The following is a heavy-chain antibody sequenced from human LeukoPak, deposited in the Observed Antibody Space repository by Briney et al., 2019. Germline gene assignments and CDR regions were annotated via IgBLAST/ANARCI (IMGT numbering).Heavy chain of an antibody. V-gene: IGHV3-21*01. CDR3: ARENHGSFDY. CDR2: ISSSSTYI. J-gene: IGHJ4*02. CDR1: GFSFSNYY. Sequence: GGSLRLSCAASGFSFSNYYVNWVRQAPGKGLEWVSCISSSSTYIYYADSVRGRFAISRDNAKNSLYLQMNSLRAEDTAVYYCARENHGSFDYWGQGSLVTVSS. D-gene: IGHD1-14*01.